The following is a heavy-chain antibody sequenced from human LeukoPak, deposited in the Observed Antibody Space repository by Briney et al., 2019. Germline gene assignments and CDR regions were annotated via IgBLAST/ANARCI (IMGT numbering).Heavy chain of an antibody. D-gene: IGHD2-2*02. CDR1: GFTFSSYS. Sequence: GGSLRLSCAASGFTFSSYSMNWVRQAPGKGLEWVSSISSSSSYIYYADSVKGRFTISRDNAKNSLYLQMNSLRAEDTAVYYCARVPMKRGKTKVVPAAIRKDGGPREYHYNWFDPWGQGTLVTVSS. CDR2: ISSSSSYI. V-gene: IGHV3-21*01. CDR3: ARVPMKRGKTKVVPAAIRKDGGPREYHYNWFDP. J-gene: IGHJ5*02.